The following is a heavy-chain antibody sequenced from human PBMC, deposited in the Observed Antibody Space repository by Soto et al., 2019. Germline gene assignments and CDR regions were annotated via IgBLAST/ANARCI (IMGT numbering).Heavy chain of an antibody. CDR3: ARDALIAAAVPSRYYYHYFMDF. J-gene: IGHJ6*03. Sequence: GGSLRLSCAASGVTFSSYWMHWVRQAPGKGLVWVSRINSDGSSTSYADSVKGRFTISRDNAKNTLYLQMNSLRAEDTAVYYCARDALIAAAVPSRYYYHYFMDFWGKGTTVTVSS. CDR2: INSDGSST. V-gene: IGHV3-74*01. D-gene: IGHD6-13*01. CDR1: GVTFSSYW.